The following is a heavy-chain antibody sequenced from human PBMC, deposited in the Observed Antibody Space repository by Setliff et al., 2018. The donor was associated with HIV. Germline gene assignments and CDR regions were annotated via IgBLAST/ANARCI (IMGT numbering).Heavy chain of an antibody. CDR1: GGTFSSYG. V-gene: IGHV1-69*13. D-gene: IGHD5-12*01. J-gene: IGHJ4*02. CDR3: ARVADIVARLDY. Sequence: RASVKVSCKASGGTFSSYGISWVRQAPGQGLEWMGGIIPIFGTADYAQKFQGRVTITADESSTTAYMDLSSLRSDDTAVYYCARVADIVARLDYWGQGTLVTVSS. CDR2: IIPIFGTA.